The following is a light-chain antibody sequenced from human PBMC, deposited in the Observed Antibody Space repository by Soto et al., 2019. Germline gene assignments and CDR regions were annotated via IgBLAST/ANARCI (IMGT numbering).Light chain of an antibody. CDR2: RSS. V-gene: IGKV1-5*03. CDR1: QTISNY. Sequence: DIPMTQSPSTLSASVGDRVTITCRASQTISNYLTWYQQRPGKAPKLLIYRSSILQNGVPSRLSGSGSGTEFTLTSSSLQPDDFATYYCQQYYIYATFGQGTRVEI. CDR3: QQYYIYAT. J-gene: IGKJ1*01.